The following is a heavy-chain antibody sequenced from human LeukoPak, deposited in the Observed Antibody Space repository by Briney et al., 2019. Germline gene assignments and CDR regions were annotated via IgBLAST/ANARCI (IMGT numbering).Heavy chain of an antibody. J-gene: IGHJ4*02. CDR2: ITGTHAT. Sequence: PGGSLRLSCAASGFTFSASPMHWVRQASGKGLEWVGRITGTHATAYSATVKGRFTISRDDSKYTTYLQMNSLETEDTAVYYCAKAPVGEKVVTPLGYWGQGTLVTVSS. D-gene: IGHD4-23*01. CDR1: GFTFSASP. CDR3: AKAPVGEKVVTPLGY. V-gene: IGHV3-73*01.